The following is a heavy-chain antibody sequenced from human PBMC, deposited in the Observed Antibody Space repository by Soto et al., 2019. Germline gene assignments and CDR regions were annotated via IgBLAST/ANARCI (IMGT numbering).Heavy chain of an antibody. J-gene: IGHJ4*02. Sequence: TGGSLRLSCAASGFPFTKYAMSWVRQAPGKGLEWVSAISGSGSRTYYADSVKGRFTTSRDNSKNTVYLQMNSLRAEDTAVYYCAKDKEVGGIGSGYSTPLDNWGQGTLVTVSS. D-gene: IGHD3-22*01. CDR3: AKDKEVGGIGSGYSTPLDN. CDR1: GFPFTKYA. V-gene: IGHV3-23*01. CDR2: ISGSGSRT.